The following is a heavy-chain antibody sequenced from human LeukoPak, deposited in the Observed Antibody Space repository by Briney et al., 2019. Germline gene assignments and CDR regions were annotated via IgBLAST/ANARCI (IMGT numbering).Heavy chain of an antibody. Sequence: VASVKVSCKASGYTFTGYCMHWVRQAPGQGLEWMGWINPNSGGTNYAQNFQGWITMTRDTSISTAYMELSRLRSDDTAVYYCARGFYYGSGRGKTDAFDIWGQGTMVTVSS. J-gene: IGHJ3*02. CDR3: ARGFYYGSGRGKTDAFDI. D-gene: IGHD3-10*01. CDR2: INPNSGGT. V-gene: IGHV1-2*04. CDR1: GYTFTGYC.